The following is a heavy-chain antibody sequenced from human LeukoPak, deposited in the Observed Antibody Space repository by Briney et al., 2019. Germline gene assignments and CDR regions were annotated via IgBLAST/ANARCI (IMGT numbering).Heavy chain of an antibody. D-gene: IGHD6-19*01. V-gene: IGHV4-34*01. CDR2: VNHSGST. J-gene: IGHJ4*02. CDR1: GGSFSGYY. Sequence: SETLSLTCAVYGGSFSGYYWSWIRQPPGKGLEWIGEVNHSGSTNYNPSLKSRVTISVDTSKNQFSLKLSSVTAADTAVYYCARDVPVAYWGQGTLVTVSS. CDR3: ARDVPVAY.